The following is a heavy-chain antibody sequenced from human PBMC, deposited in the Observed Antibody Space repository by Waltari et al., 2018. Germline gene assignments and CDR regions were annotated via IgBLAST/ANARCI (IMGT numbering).Heavy chain of an antibody. J-gene: IGHJ4*02. CDR3: ARTSAPGIIDY. D-gene: IGHD6-13*01. CDR1: GGSISSYY. CDR2: IYYSGST. Sequence: QVQLQESGPGLVKPSETLSLTCTVSGGSISSYYWSWIRQPPGKGLEWIGYIYYSGSTNYNPSLKSRVTISVDTSKNQFSLKLSSVTAADTAVYYCARTSAPGIIDYWGQGTLATVSS. V-gene: IGHV4-59*01.